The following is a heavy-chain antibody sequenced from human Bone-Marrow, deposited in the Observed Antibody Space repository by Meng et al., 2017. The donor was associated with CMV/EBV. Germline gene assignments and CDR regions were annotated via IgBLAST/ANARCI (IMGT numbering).Heavy chain of an antibody. CDR1: GGFVSSSSYY. D-gene: IGHD3-3*01. J-gene: IGHJ4*02. CDR3: AKGPYYEFLSGYNMKGGEDY. V-gene: IGHV4-39*07. Sequence: GSLRLSCTVSGGFVSSSSYYWGWNRQRPGMGLEWIGSIYYSGSTYYNPSLKSRGTISVDTSKNQFSLKVRSVTAADKGVYYWAKGPYYEFLSGYNMKGGEDYWGQGTLVTVSS. CDR2: IYYSGST.